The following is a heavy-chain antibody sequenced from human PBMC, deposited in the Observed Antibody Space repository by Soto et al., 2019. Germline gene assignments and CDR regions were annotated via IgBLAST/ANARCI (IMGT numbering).Heavy chain of an antibody. CDR2: IKSKTDGGTT. CDR1: GFTFSNAW. D-gene: IGHD3-22*01. V-gene: IGHV3-15*07. Sequence: GGSLRLSCAASGFTFSNAWMNWVRQAPGKGLEWVGRIKSKTDGGTTDYAAPVKGRFTISRDDSKNTLYLQMNSLKTEDTAVYYCTTEVTMIVVVRFHYWGQGTLVTVSS. CDR3: TTEVTMIVVVRFHY. J-gene: IGHJ4*02.